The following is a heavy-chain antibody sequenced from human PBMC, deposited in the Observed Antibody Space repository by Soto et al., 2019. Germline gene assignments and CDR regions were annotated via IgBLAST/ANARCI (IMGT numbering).Heavy chain of an antibody. D-gene: IGHD4-17*01. CDR1: GGSISSYY. Sequence: SETLSLTCTVSGGSISSYYWSWIRQPPWKGLEWIGNIYYSGTTNYNPSLKSRVTISVDTSMTQFFLKLRSVTAADTAVYYCSRVGGYYGDYPNFDYWGQGTRVTVSS. CDR2: IYYSGTT. CDR3: SRVGGYYGDYPNFDY. J-gene: IGHJ4*02. V-gene: IGHV4-59*01.